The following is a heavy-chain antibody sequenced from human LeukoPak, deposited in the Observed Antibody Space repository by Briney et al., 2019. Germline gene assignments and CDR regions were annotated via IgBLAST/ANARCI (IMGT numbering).Heavy chain of an antibody. V-gene: IGHV7-4-1*02. Sequence: PGGSLRLSCAASGYTFTSYAMNWVRQAPGQGLEWMGWINTNTGNPTYAQGFTGRFVFSLDTSVSTAYLQISSLKAEDTAVYYCARDEFRSGSYASFDYWGQGTLVTVSS. CDR3: ARDEFRSGSYASFDY. CDR2: INTNTGNP. J-gene: IGHJ4*02. CDR1: GYTFTSYA. D-gene: IGHD1-26*01.